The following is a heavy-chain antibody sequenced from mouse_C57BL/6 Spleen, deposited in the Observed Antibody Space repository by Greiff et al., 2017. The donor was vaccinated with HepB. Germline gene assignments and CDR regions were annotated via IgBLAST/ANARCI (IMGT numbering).Heavy chain of an antibody. CDR3: ARLLLRYWYFDV. Sequence: EVQLQQSGPELVKPGASVKIPCKASGYTFTDYNMDWVKQSHGKSLEWIGDINPNNGGTIYNQKFKGKATLTVDKSSNTAYMELRSLTSEDTAVYYCARLLLRYWYFDVWGTGTTVTVSS. CDR2: INPNNGGT. D-gene: IGHD1-1*01. V-gene: IGHV1-18*01. CDR1: GYTFTDYN. J-gene: IGHJ1*03.